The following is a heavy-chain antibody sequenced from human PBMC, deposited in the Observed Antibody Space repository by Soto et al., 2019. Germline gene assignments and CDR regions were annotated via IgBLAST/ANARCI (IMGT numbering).Heavy chain of an antibody. CDR3: ARDYYKYYDSSGYYRSPAY. D-gene: IGHD3-22*01. J-gene: IGHJ4*02. Sequence: AGGSLRLSCAASGFTFSSYGMHWVRQAPGKGLEWVAVIWYDGSNKYYADSVKGRFTISRDNSKNTLYLQMNSLRAEDTAVYYCARDYYKYYDSSGYYRSPAYWGQGTLVTVSS. V-gene: IGHV3-33*01. CDR1: GFTFSSYG. CDR2: IWYDGSNK.